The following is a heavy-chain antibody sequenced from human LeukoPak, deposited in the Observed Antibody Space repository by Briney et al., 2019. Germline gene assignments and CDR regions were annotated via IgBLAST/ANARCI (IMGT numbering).Heavy chain of an antibody. CDR2: INPSGGST. J-gene: IGHJ5*02. D-gene: IGHD6-13*01. CDR3: ATEAAAGTRNWFDP. CDR1: GYTFTNYY. Sequence: ASVKVSCKASGYTFTNYYMHWVRQAPGQGLEWMGIINPSGGSTSYAQKFQGRVTMTEDTSTDTAYMELSSLRSEDTAVYYCATEAAAGTRNWFDPWGQGTLVTVSS. V-gene: IGHV1-46*01.